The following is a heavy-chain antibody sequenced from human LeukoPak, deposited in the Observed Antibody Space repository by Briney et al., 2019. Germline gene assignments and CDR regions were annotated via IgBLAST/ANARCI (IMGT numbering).Heavy chain of an antibody. CDR1: GFTASDYY. Sequence: GGSLRLSCAASGFTASDYYMDWVRQTPGKGLEWVARSRNEANSYTTDFAATVKGRFTISRDESKNSLFLQMNSLRTEDTAVYYSVRVQTAGAFDIWGQGTMVTVSS. CDR3: VRVQTAGAFDI. D-gene: IGHD1-1*01. CDR2: SRNEANSYTT. V-gene: IGHV3-72*01. J-gene: IGHJ3*02.